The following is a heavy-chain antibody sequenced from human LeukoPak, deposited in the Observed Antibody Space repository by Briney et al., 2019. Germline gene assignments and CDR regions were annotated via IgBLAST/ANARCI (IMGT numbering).Heavy chain of an antibody. V-gene: IGHV1-46*01. J-gene: IGHJ4*02. CDR3: ARENYYDSSARGGYFDY. CDR2: INPSGGST. Sequence: EASVKVSCKASGYTFTSYGISWVRQAPGQGLEWMGIINPSGGSTSYAQKFQGRVTMTRDMSTSTVYMELSSLRSEDTAVYYCARENYYDSSARGGYFDYWGQGTLVTVSS. D-gene: IGHD3-22*01. CDR1: GYTFTSYG.